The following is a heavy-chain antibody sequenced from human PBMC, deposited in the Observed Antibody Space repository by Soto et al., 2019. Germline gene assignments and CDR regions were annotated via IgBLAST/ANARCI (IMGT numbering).Heavy chain of an antibody. CDR3: AREPYGGNGNFDY. Sequence: SETLSLTCAVSGGSISSGGYFWSWIRQPPGKGLEWIGYIYHYGSTYYNPSLKSRVTISVDRSKNQFSLKLSSVTAADTAVYYCAREPYGGNGNFDYWGQGTLVTVSS. J-gene: IGHJ4*02. V-gene: IGHV4-30-2*01. CDR1: GGSISSGGYF. D-gene: IGHD4-17*01. CDR2: IYHYGST.